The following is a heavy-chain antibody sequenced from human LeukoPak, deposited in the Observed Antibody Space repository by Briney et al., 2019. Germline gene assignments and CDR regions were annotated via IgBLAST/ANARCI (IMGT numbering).Heavy chain of an antibody. CDR2: ISSNGRNT. Sequence: GGSLRLSCSASGFAFSSYAMHWVRQAPGRGLEYVSTISSNGRNTYYSASVKGGITLSRDNSKNTLSLQMNSLRPDDTAVYYCASTFYGDSPPYWGQGTLVTVSS. J-gene: IGHJ4*02. CDR3: ASTFYGDSPPY. D-gene: IGHD4-17*01. V-gene: IGHV3-64*04. CDR1: GFAFSSYA.